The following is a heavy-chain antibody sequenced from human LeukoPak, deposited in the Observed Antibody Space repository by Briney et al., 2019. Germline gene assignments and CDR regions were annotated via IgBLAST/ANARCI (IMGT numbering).Heavy chain of an antibody. CDR1: GFSFSSYG. J-gene: IGHJ2*01. CDR3: ARNLLHPLGWYFDL. CDR2: IKQDGSEK. V-gene: IGHV3-7*01. Sequence: GRSLRLSCASSGFSFSSYGMHWVRQAPGKGLEWVANIKQDGSEKYYVDSVKGRFTISRDNAKNSLYLQMNSLRAEDTAVYYCARNLLHPLGWYFDLWGRGTLVTVSS. D-gene: IGHD3-22*01.